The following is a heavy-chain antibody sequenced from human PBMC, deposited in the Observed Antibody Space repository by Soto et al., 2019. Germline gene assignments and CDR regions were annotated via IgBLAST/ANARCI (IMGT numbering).Heavy chain of an antibody. CDR1: GYTFTGYY. J-gene: IGHJ3*02. CDR3: ARGGRDIVVVPAAMPACAFDI. V-gene: IGHV1-2*04. Sequence: ASVKVSCKASGYTFTGYYMHWVRQAPGQGLEWMGWINPNSGGTNYAQKFQGWVTMTRDTSISTAYMELSRLRSDDTAVYYCARGGRDIVVVPAAMPACAFDIWGQGTMVTV. D-gene: IGHD2-2*01. CDR2: INPNSGGT.